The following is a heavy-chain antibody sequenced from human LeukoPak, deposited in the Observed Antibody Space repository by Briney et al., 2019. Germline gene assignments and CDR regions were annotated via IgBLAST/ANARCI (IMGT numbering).Heavy chain of an antibody. CDR3: AKDRIATDY. Sequence: PGGSLRLSCAASGFTFSGYSMHWVRQAPGKGLEWVAVISYDGNNKYYADSVKGRFTISRDNSKNTLYLQMNSLRAEDTAVYYCAKDRIATDYWGQGTLVTVSS. V-gene: IGHV3-30*04. CDR1: GFTFSGYS. D-gene: IGHD6-13*01. J-gene: IGHJ4*02. CDR2: ISYDGNNK.